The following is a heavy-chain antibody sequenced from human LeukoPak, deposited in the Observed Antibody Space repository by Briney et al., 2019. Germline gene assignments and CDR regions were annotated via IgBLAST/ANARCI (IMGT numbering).Heavy chain of an antibody. V-gene: IGHV3-23*01. CDR2: ISGSGGST. CDR1: GFTFSSYA. Sequence: GGSLRLSCAASGFTFSSYAMSWVRQAPGKGLEWVSAISGSGGSTYYADSVKGRFTISRDNSKNTLYLQMNSLRAEDTAVYYCAKDPLLWFGEGGTFDHWGQGTLVTVSS. D-gene: IGHD3-10*01. J-gene: IGHJ4*02. CDR3: AKDPLLWFGEGGTFDH.